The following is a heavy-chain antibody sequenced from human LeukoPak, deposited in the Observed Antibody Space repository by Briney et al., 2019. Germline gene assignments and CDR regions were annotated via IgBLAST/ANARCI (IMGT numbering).Heavy chain of an antibody. CDR2: IFRGGST. J-gene: IGHJ4*02. CDR3: ARYDSRGSGSTQLEY. V-gene: IGHV4-38-2*01. D-gene: IGHD3-3*01. CDR1: GYSISSGYY. Sequence: SETLSLTCAVSGYSISSGYYWGWIRQPPGKGLEWIGRIFRGGSTSYNPSLMSRLTMSMDTSKNQFSLQLTSVTAADTAVYYCARYDSRGSGSTQLEYWGQGILVTISS.